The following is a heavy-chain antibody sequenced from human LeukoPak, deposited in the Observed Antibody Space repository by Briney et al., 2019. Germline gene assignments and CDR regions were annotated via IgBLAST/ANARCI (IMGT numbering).Heavy chain of an antibody. CDR3: ARDRRNGDEGCDY. Sequence: PGGSLRLSCAASGFTFSSYGMHWVRQAPGKGLEWVATIWYDGSNKYYADSVKGRFTISRDNSKNTLSLRMNSLRAEDTAVYYCARDRRNGDEGCDYWGQGTLVTVSS. CDR2: IWYDGSNK. J-gene: IGHJ4*02. CDR1: GFTFSSYG. D-gene: IGHD1-1*01. V-gene: IGHV3-33*01.